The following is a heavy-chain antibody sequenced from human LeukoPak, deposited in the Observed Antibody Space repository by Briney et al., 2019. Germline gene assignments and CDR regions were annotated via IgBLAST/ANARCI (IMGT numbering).Heavy chain of an antibody. CDR2: IIPILGIA. J-gene: IGHJ4*02. D-gene: IGHD1-26*01. V-gene: IGHV1-69*04. CDR3: ARDLSIVGASVNY. Sequence: SVKVSCKASGYTFTSYGISWVRQAPGQGLEWMGRIIPILGIANYAQKFQGRVTITADKSTSTAYMELSSLRSEDTAVYYCARDLSIVGASVNYWGQGTLVTVSS. CDR1: GYTFTSYG.